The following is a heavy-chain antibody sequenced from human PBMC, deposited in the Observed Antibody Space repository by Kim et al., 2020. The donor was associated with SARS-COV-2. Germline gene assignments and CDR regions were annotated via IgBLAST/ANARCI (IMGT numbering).Heavy chain of an antibody. D-gene: IGHD1-26*01. J-gene: IGHJ6*02. CDR2: INWNGGST. V-gene: IGHV3-20*04. CDR3: AREMGARGANYYGMDV. CDR1: GFTFGDYG. Sequence: GGSLRLSCAASGFTFGDYGMSWVRQAPGKGLEWVSGINWNGGSTGYADSVKGRFTISRDNAKNSLYLQMNSLRAEDTALYYCAREMGARGANYYGMDVWGQGTTVTVSS.